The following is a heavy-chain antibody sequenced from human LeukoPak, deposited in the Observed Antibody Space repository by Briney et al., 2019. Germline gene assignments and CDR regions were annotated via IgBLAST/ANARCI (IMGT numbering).Heavy chain of an antibody. D-gene: IGHD2-15*01. CDR1: RFTFSSYA. Sequence: GGSLRLSCAASRFTFSSYAMHWVRQAPGKGLEWVAVISYDEVTKHYIDSVKGRFTISRDNSKNTVYLEMNSLRLEDTAVYYCVYCSGGNCYYTVRGWTYWGQGTLVTVSS. V-gene: IGHV3-30*04. CDR3: VYCSGGNCYYTVRGWTY. CDR2: ISYDEVTK. J-gene: IGHJ4*02.